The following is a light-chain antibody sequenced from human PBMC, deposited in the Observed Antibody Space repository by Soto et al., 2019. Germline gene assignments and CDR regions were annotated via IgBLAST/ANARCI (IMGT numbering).Light chain of an antibody. J-gene: IGLJ6*01. CDR2: LEGSGSY. Sequence: QPVLTQSSSASASLGSSVKLTCTLSSGHSSYIIAWHQQQPGKAPRYLMKLEGSGSYNKGSGVPDRSPGSSSGANRYLTISNLQSEDEADYYCETWDSNTRVFGSGTQLTVL. CDR1: SGHSSYI. CDR3: ETWDSNTRV. V-gene: IGLV4-60*03.